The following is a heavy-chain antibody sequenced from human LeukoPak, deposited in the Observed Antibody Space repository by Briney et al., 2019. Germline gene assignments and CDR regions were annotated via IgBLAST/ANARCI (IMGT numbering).Heavy chain of an antibody. V-gene: IGHV3-21*01. D-gene: IGHD6-13*01. CDR3: AREGGYSSSLGY. J-gene: IGHJ4*02. CDR1: GFTFSSYS. CDR2: ISSSSSYI. Sequence: GGSLRLSCAASGFTFSSYSMNWVRQAPGKGLEWVSSISSSSSYIYYADSVKGRFTISRDNAKNSLYLQMNSLRAEDMAVYYCAREGGYSSSLGYWGQGTLVTVSS.